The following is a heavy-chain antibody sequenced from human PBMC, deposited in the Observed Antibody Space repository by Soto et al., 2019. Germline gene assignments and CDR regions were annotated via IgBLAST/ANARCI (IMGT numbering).Heavy chain of an antibody. CDR2: ISAYNGNT. Sequence: ASGKVSCKASGYTFTSYGISWVRQAPGQGLEWMGWISAYNGNTNYAQKLQGRVTMTTDTSTSTAYMELRSLRSDDTAVYYCARDTKWAAGTHYYGMDVWGQGTTVTVSS. V-gene: IGHV1-18*01. J-gene: IGHJ6*02. D-gene: IGHD6-13*01. CDR3: ARDTKWAAGTHYYGMDV. CDR1: GYTFTSYG.